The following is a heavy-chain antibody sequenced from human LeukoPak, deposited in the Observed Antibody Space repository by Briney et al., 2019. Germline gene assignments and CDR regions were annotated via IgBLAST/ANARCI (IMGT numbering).Heavy chain of an antibody. V-gene: IGHV1-18*01. CDR3: ATNSVRGGRKVIRPYYYYGMDV. J-gene: IGHJ6*02. CDR1: GYTFTSYG. D-gene: IGHD3-10*01. Sequence: ASVKVSCKASGYTFTSYGISWVRQAPGQGLEWMGWISAYNGNTNYAQKLQGRVTMTTDTSTSTAYMELRSLRSDDTAVYYCATNSVRGGRKVIRPYYYYGMDVWGQGTTVTVSS. CDR2: ISAYNGNT.